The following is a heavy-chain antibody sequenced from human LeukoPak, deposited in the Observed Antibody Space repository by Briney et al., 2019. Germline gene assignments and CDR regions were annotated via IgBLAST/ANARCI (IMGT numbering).Heavy chain of an antibody. Sequence: SETLSLTCAVYGGSFSGYYWSWVRQPPGKGREWIGEINHSGSTNYNPSLKRRVKISVETSKNHFSLKLSSVTAAYTAVYYCARVVSDYYGSGKSTTYYFDYWGQGTLVTVSS. CDR3: ARVVSDYYGSGKSTTYYFDY. D-gene: IGHD3-10*01. CDR2: INHSGST. V-gene: IGHV4-34*01. CDR1: GGSFSGYY. J-gene: IGHJ4*02.